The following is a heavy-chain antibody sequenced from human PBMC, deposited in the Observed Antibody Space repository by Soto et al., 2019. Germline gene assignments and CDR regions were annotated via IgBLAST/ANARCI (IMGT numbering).Heavy chain of an antibody. Sequence: GGSLRLSCAASGFTFRNFAVSWVRQAPGKGLEWVSAISGSDDTTYYAGSVKGRFTISRDNFKDTLYLQMNSLRAEDTAVYYCAKDYYYFGSGSHFDSWGQGT. CDR2: ISGSDDTT. CDR3: AKDYYYFGSGSHFDS. CDR1: GFTFRNFA. D-gene: IGHD3-10*01. V-gene: IGHV3-23*01. J-gene: IGHJ4*02.